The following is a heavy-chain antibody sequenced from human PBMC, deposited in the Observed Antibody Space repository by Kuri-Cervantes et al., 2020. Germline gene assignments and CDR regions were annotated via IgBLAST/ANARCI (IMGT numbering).Heavy chain of an antibody. J-gene: IGHJ5*02. CDR3: ARAFTMVRGVFTLLSWFDP. CDR1: GGAFSSYA. CDR2: IIPIFGTT. D-gene: IGHD3-10*01. V-gene: IGHV1-69*13. Sequence: SVKVSCKASGGAFSSYAISWVRQAPGQGLEWMGGIIPIFGTTNYAQKFQGRVTTTADESTSTAYMELSSLRSEDTAVYYCARAFTMVRGVFTLLSWFDPWGQGTLVTVSS.